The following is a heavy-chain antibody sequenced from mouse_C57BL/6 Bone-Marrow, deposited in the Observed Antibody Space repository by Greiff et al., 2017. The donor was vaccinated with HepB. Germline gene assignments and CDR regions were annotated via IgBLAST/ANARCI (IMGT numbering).Heavy chain of an antibody. Sequence: VQLQQSGAELMKPGASVKLSCKATGYTFTGYWIEWVKQRPGHGLEWIGEILPGSGSTNYNDKFKGKATFTADTSSNTAYMQLSSLTTEDSAIYYCARLGGIYYDYLFAYWGQGTLVTVSA. V-gene: IGHV1-9*01. CDR1: GYTFTGYW. D-gene: IGHD2-4*01. CDR2: ILPGSGST. CDR3: ARLGGIYYDYLFAY. J-gene: IGHJ3*01.